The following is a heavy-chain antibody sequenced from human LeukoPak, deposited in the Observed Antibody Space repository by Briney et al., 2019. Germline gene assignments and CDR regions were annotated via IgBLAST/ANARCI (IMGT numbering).Heavy chain of an antibody. CDR3: ARGDYYDDSGSFNDAFDV. Sequence: GGSLRLSCAASGFTFRSYWMSWVRQSPDKGLEWVANIKQDGSEKFYVDSVKGRFTISRDNAKNSLYLQINSLRAEDTAIYYCARGDYYDDSGSFNDAFDVWGQGTMVTVSS. D-gene: IGHD3-22*01. J-gene: IGHJ3*01. CDR1: GFTFRSYW. V-gene: IGHV3-7*01. CDR2: IKQDGSEK.